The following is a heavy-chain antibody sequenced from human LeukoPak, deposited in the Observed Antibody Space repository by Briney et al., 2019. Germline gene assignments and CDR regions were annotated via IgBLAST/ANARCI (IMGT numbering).Heavy chain of an antibody. CDR2: ISSSGST. CDR3: ARGRIQLSLRYCMDV. V-gene: IGHV4-61*02. D-gene: IGHD5-18*01. J-gene: IGHJ6*03. CDR1: GDSISSGDYY. Sequence: SETLSLTCTVSGDSISSGDYYWSWIRQPAGKGLEWIGRISSSGSTNYNPSLKSRVTISVDTSKNQFSLKLSSVTAADTAVYYCARGRIQLSLRYCMDVWGKGTTVTVSS.